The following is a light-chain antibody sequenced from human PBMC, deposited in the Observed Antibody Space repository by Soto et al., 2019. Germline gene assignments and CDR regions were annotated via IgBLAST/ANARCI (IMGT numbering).Light chain of an antibody. CDR1: NSYIGDNNH. CDR3: ASYTSRSTWV. V-gene: IGLV2-14*01. J-gene: IGLJ3*02. CDR2: EVR. Sequence: QSALTQPASFSGSPGQSIAISCTGTNSYIGDNNHVSWYQQHPGKAPKLTIYEVRNRPSGVSNRFSGSKSGNSASLIISGLQAEDEADYYCASYTSRSTWVFGGGTKLTVL.